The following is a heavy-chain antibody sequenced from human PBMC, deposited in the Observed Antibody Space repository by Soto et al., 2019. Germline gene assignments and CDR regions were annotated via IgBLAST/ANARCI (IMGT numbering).Heavy chain of an antibody. J-gene: IGHJ4*02. Sequence: VQLLESGGGLVQPGGSLRLSCAASGFTFSGFAMNWVRQPPGKGLEWVSSVAYTGSYTFYAASVKGRFTISRDNSKNMVYLELNSLRAEDTAVYYCAKRSGGFSEFDYWGQGTVVIVSS. CDR2: VAYTGSYT. D-gene: IGHD5-12*01. CDR3: AKRSGGFSEFDY. CDR1: GFTFSGFA. V-gene: IGHV3-23*01.